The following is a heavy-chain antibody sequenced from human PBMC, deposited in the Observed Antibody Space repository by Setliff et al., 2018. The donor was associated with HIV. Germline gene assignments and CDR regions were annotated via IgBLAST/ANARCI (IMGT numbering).Heavy chain of an antibody. CDR1: GFTFSSYV. CDR3: ARDPKPKFWSGNSPFDY. V-gene: IGHV3-30-3*01. D-gene: IGHD3-3*01. CDR2: MSTGGDIK. J-gene: IGHJ4*02. Sequence: GGSLRLSCAATGFTFSSYVLHWVRQAPGKGLEWVAVMSTGGDIKIYADSVKGRFTISRDNSKNTLFLQMNSLRPEDTAVYYCARDPKPKFWSGNSPFDYWGQGTLVTVSS.